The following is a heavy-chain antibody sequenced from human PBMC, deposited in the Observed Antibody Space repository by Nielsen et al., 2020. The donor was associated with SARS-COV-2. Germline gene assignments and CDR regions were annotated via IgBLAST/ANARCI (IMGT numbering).Heavy chain of an antibody. D-gene: IGHD4-23*01. CDR3: ARTVVTSDFDY. CDR1: GASISTNNYY. Sequence: SETLSLTCTVSGASISTNNYYWGWIRQPPGKGLEWIGSIHYSGSTYYNPSLKSRVSISIDTSKNQFSLRLRSVTAADTAVYYCARTVVTSDFDYWGQGTLVTVSS. J-gene: IGHJ4*02. CDR2: IHYSGST. V-gene: IGHV4-39*07.